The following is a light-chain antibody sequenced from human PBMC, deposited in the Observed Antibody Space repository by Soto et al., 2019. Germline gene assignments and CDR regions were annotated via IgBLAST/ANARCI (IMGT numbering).Light chain of an antibody. Sequence: EIVMTQSPVTRSVSPGERATLSCRASQSVRSTYLAWYQQKPGQAPRLLIFGVSNRAAGIPARFSGSGSGTEFTLTISSLQSEDFAVYYCQQYGDWPLTFGGGTKVDIK. CDR2: GVS. V-gene: IGKV3-15*01. CDR3: QQYGDWPLT. J-gene: IGKJ4*01. CDR1: QSVRSTY.